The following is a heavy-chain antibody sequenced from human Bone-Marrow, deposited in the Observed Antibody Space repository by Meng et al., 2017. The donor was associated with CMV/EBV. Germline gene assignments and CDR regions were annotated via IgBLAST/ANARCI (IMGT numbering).Heavy chain of an antibody. Sequence: SVKVSCKASGGTFSSYAISWVRQAPGQGLEWMGGIIPIFGTANYAQKFQGRVTITTDESTSTAYMELSSLRSEDTAVYYCAREGKFEYGYGYYYGMDVWGQGTTVTVSS. CDR1: GGTFSSYA. CDR2: IIPIFGTA. V-gene: IGHV1-69*05. D-gene: IGHD5-18*01. CDR3: AREGKFEYGYGYYYGMDV. J-gene: IGHJ6*02.